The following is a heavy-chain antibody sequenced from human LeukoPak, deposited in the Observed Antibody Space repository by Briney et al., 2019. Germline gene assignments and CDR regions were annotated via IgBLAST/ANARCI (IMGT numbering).Heavy chain of an antibody. D-gene: IGHD3-22*01. J-gene: IGHJ4*02. Sequence: TGGSLRLSCAASGATFSEYRMSWVRQVPGKGLEWVANIKQDGSEKYYVDSVKGRFTISRDNAKNSVYLQMSSLRVEDTAVYYCARDLRDYYDSPFDYWGQGILVTVSS. CDR3: ARDLRDYYDSPFDY. CDR2: IKQDGSEK. CDR1: GATFSEYR. V-gene: IGHV3-7*01.